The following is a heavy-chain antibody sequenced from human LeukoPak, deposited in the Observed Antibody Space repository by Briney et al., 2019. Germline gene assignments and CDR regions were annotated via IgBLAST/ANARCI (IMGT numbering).Heavy chain of an antibody. CDR1: GFTFSNYW. CDR3: ARDQWGGNLYYYYYMDV. D-gene: IGHD4-23*01. J-gene: IGHJ6*03. V-gene: IGHV3-7*01. Sequence: PGGSLRLSCEGSGFTFSNYWMGWVRQAPGKGLQWVANIKTDGSEKYYVDSVKGRFTISRDNAKNSLYLQMNSLRAEDTAVYYCARDQWGGNLYYYYYMDVWGKGTTVTVSS. CDR2: IKTDGSEK.